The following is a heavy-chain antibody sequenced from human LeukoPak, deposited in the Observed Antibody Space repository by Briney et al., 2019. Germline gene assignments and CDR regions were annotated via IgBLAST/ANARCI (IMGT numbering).Heavy chain of an antibody. Sequence: GGSLRLSCAASGFTFNSYSMNWVRQAPGKGLERVSSISSSSSSIYYADSVKGRFTISRDDAKNSLYLQMNSLRAEDTAVYYCARASGDIVETATMGSYWGQGTLVTVSS. D-gene: IGHD5-18*01. V-gene: IGHV3-21*01. CDR2: ISSSSSSI. CDR3: ARASGDIVETATMGSY. CDR1: GFTFNSYS. J-gene: IGHJ4*02.